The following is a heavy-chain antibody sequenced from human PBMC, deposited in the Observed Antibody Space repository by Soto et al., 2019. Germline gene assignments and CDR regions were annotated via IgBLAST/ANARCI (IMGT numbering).Heavy chain of an antibody. CDR1: GYSFTSYW. D-gene: IGHD5-12*01. J-gene: IGHJ4*02. CDR2: IYPGDSDI. V-gene: IGHV5-51*01. CDR3: ARHGYTSITAVCDY. Sequence: RGESLKISCKGSGYSFTSYWIGWVRQMPGKGLEWMGIIYPGDSDIRYSPSFQGQVSISADKSISTAYLQWRSLKASDTAMYYCARHGYTSITAVCDYWGQGTLVTVSS.